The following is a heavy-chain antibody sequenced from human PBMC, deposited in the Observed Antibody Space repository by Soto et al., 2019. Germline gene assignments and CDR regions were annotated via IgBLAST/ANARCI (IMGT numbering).Heavy chain of an antibody. V-gene: IGHV3-23*01. CDR3: AKERWAAAGTPTLDY. D-gene: IGHD6-13*01. CDR2: ISGGTSST. Sequence: GGSLRLSCAASVFTFSSYAMSWVRQAPGKGLEWVSAISGGTSSTYYADSVKGRFTISRDNSKNTLYLQMNSLRAEDTAVYYCAKERWAAAGTPTLDYWGQGTLVTVSS. CDR1: VFTFSSYA. J-gene: IGHJ4*02.